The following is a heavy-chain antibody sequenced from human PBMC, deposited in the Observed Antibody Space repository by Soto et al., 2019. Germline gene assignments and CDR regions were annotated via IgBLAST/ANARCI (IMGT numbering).Heavy chain of an antibody. Sequence: QVQLVQSGAEVKKPGASVKVSCKASGYTFTSYAMHWVRQAPGQRLEWMGWINAGNGNTKYSQKFQGRVTITRDTSACAAYMELSSLRCEDTAVYYCARDLVRAPVDIWGQGTMVTVSS. V-gene: IGHV1-3*01. CDR1: GYTFTSYA. D-gene: IGHD3-10*01. J-gene: IGHJ3*02. CDR2: INAGNGNT. CDR3: ARDLVRAPVDI.